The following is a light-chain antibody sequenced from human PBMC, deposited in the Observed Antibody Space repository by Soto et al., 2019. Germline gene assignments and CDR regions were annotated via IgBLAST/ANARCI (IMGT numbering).Light chain of an antibody. V-gene: IGKV2D-29*01. CDR1: QSLLDSDGETY. CDR3: MQSLQLWT. J-gene: IGKJ1*01. Sequence: EIVLTQTPLSLSVTPGQAASISCTPSQSLLDSDGETYLSWYVQKPGQPPQILIYEVSNRVSGVTDRFSGSGSGTRFTLKISRVEAEDVGVYYCMQSLQLWTFGQGTKVEIK. CDR2: EVS.